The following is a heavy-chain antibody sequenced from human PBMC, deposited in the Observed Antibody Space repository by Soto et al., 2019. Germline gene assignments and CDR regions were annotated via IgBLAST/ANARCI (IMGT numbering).Heavy chain of an antibody. CDR1: GFTFSSYD. V-gene: IGHV3-13*04. D-gene: IGHD3-22*01. CDR3: ARAIGPTLFDY. Sequence: GGSLRLSCSASGFTFSSYDMHWVRQGPGKGLEWVSAIGTAGDTNYAGSVKGRFTVSRENAKNSLYLQMNSLRAGDTAIYFCARAIGPTLFDYWGQGTLVTVSS. CDR2: IGTAGDT. J-gene: IGHJ4*02.